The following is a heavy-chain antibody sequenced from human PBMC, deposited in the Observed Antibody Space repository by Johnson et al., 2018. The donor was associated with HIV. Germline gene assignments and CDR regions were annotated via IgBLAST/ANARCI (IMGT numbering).Heavy chain of an antibody. Sequence: MQLVESGGGVVRPGGSLRLSCAASGFTFDNYGVSWVRQAPGKGLEWVSGINWNGGSTGYGDSVKGRFTISRDNAKNSLYLQMNSLRAEDTALYYCARGLRGYSYIDSVDSWGQGTMVTVSS. V-gene: IGHV3-20*04. CDR3: ARGLRGYSYIDSVDS. D-gene: IGHD5-18*01. J-gene: IGHJ3*02. CDR2: INWNGGST. CDR1: GFTFDNYG.